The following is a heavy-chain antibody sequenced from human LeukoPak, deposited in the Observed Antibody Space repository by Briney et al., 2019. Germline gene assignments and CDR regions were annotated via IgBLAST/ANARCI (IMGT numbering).Heavy chain of an antibody. CDR1: GFTLSSYA. CDR3: AVNAYYYGSGFDY. V-gene: IGHV3-23*01. CDR2: ISGSGGST. D-gene: IGHD3-10*01. J-gene: IGHJ4*02. Sequence: HPGGSLRLSCAASGFTLSSYAMSWVRQAPGKGLEWVSAISGSGGSTYSADSVTGRFTISRDNSKNTLYLQMNSLRAEDTAVYYGAVNAYYYGSGFDYWGQGTLVTVSS.